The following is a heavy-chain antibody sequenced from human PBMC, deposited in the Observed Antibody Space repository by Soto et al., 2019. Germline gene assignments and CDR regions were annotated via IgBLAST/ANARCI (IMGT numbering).Heavy chain of an antibody. CDR2: ITHSGST. CDR3: ARGGVAAAVSFYYYGMDV. J-gene: IGHJ6*02. V-gene: IGHV4-34*01. Sequence: TSETLSLTCSIYGGSFSGYYWSWIRQPPGKGLEWIGDITHSGSTNYNPSLRGRVTISVDTSKNQFSLKLNSVTAADTAVYFCARGGVAAAVSFYYYGMDVWGQGTTVTAP. CDR1: GGSFSGYY. D-gene: IGHD6-13*01.